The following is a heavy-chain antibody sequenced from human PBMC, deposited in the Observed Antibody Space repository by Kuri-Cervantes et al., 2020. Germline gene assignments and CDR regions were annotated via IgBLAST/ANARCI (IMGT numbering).Heavy chain of an antibody. J-gene: IGHJ6*02. CDR2: INDSGDRT. V-gene: IGHV3-21*01. Sequence: GGSLRLSCAASGFTFSSYAKHWVRQAPGKGLEWVSGINDSGDRTHYADFVKRRFTISRDNAKNSLYLQMNSLRAEDTAVYYCARGLRDYCSGGSCYQGLCYYGMDVWGQGTTVTVSS. D-gene: IGHD2-15*01. CDR1: GFTFSSYA. CDR3: ARGLRDYCSGGSCYQGLCYYGMDV.